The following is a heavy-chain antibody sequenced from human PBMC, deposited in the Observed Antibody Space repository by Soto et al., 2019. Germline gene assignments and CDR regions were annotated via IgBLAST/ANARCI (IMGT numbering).Heavy chain of an antibody. V-gene: IGHV3-33*01. J-gene: IGHJ4*02. D-gene: IGHD3-10*01. Sequence: GGSLRLSCAASGFTFSSYGMHWVRQAPGKGLEWVAVIWYDGSNKYYADSVKGRFTISRDNSKNTLYLQMNSLRAEDTAVYYCARARGPPRSYGPLGYWGQGTLVTVSS. CDR3: ARARGPPRSYGPLGY. CDR1: GFTFSSYG. CDR2: IWYDGSNK.